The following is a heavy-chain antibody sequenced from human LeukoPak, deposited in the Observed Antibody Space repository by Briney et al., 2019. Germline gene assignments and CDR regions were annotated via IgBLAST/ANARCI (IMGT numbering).Heavy chain of an antibody. D-gene: IGHD6-13*01. Sequence: PSETLSLTCTVSGGSISSYYWSWIRQPPGKGLEWIGYIYYSGSTNYNPSLKSRVTISVDTSKNQFSLKLSSVTAADTAVYYCAISSGYSSSWLHYYYYMDVWGKGTTVTVSS. V-gene: IGHV4-59*01. CDR2: IYYSGST. CDR1: GGSISSYY. CDR3: AISSGYSSSWLHYYYYMDV. J-gene: IGHJ6*03.